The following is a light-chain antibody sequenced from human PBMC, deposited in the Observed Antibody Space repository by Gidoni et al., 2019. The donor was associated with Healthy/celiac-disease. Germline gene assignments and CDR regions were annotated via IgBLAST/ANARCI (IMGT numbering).Light chain of an antibody. CDR3: MQALQTPT. V-gene: IGKV2-28*01. CDR1: QSLLHSNGYNY. CDR2: LGS. J-gene: IGKJ3*01. Sequence: DLVMTQSPLSLPVTPGEPASISCRSSQSLLHSNGYNYLDWYLQKPGQSPQLLIYLGSNRASGVPDRFSGSGSGTDFTLKISRVEAEDVGVYYCMQALQTPTFXPXTKVDIK.